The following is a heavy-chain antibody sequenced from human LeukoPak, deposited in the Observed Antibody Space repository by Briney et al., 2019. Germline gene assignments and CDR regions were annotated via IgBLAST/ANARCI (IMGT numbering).Heavy chain of an antibody. CDR2: INPNSGGT. CDR3: ARSIAVAQYNWFDP. V-gene: IGHV1-2*02. D-gene: IGHD6-19*01. Sequence: ASVKVSCKASGYTFTGYYMHWVRQAPGQGLEWMGWINPNSGGTNYAQKFQGRVTMIRDTSISTAYMELSRLRSDDTAVYYCARSIAVAQYNWFDPWGQGTLVTVSS. CDR1: GYTFTGYY. J-gene: IGHJ5*02.